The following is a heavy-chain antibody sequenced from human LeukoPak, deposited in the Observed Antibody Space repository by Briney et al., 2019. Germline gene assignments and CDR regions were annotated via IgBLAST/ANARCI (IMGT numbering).Heavy chain of an antibody. CDR2: ISSSSSYI. V-gene: IGHV3-21*01. D-gene: IGHD3-9*01. J-gene: IGHJ1*01. CDR3: ARDILTGSQSRFQH. Sequence: GGSLRLSCAASGFTFSSYSMNWVRQAPGKGLEWVSSISSSSSYIYYADSVKGRFTISRDNAKNSLYLQMNSLRAEDTAVYYCARDILTGSQSRFQHWGQGTLVAVSS. CDR1: GFTFSSYS.